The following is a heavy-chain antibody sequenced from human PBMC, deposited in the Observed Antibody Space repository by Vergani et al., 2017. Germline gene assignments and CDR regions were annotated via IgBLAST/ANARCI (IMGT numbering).Heavy chain of an antibody. Sequence: QVQLVQSGAEVKKPGASVKVSCKASGYTFTSYGISWVRQAPGQGLEWMGWISAYNGNTNYAQKLQGRVTMTTDTYTSTAYMDLRSLRSDDTAVYYCARGGPQNQKGYCSSTSCPPHFDYWGQGTLVTVSS. CDR2: ISAYNGNT. CDR3: ARGGPQNQKGYCSSTSCPPHFDY. J-gene: IGHJ4*02. D-gene: IGHD2-2*01. V-gene: IGHV1-18*01. CDR1: GYTFTSYG.